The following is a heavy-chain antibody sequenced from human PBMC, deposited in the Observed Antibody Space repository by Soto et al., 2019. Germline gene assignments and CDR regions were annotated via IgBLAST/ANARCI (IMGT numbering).Heavy chain of an antibody. D-gene: IGHD3-22*01. CDR2: IIPIFGTA. CDR1: GGTFSRHA. Sequence: QVQLVQSGAEVRKPGSSVKVSCRDSGGTFSRHAISWVRQAPGQGLEWMGGIIPIFGTANHAQKFQGRVTIIADESTSTVYMELSSLRSEDTAMYYCASRWGYDSNDYYYAYWGQGTLVIVSS. V-gene: IGHV1-69*01. J-gene: IGHJ4*02. CDR3: ASRWGYDSNDYYYAY.